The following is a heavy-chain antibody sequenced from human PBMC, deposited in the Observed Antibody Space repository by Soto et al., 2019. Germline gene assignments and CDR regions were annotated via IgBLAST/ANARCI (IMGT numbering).Heavy chain of an antibody. V-gene: IGHV3-30*18. CDR3: AKDRTGTPHY. J-gene: IGHJ4*02. CDR1: GFTFGSYG. CDR2: ISYDGSNK. Sequence: GGSLRLSCAASGFTFGSYGMHWVRQAPGKGPEWVAVISYDGSNKYYADSVKGRFTISRDNSKNTLYLQMNSLRAEDTAVYYCAKDRTGTPHYWGQGTLVTVSS. D-gene: IGHD1-1*01.